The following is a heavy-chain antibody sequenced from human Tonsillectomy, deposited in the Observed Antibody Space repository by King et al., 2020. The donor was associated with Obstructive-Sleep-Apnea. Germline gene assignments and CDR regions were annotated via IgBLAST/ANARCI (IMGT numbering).Heavy chain of an antibody. Sequence: VQLVESGAEVKKPGASVKVSCKASGYTFTSYGISLVRQAPGQGLEWMGWISAYNGNTNYAQKLQGRVTMTTDKSTSTAYMELRSLRSDDTAVYYCASPLGVGALGAFDIWGQGTMVTVSS. CDR2: ISAYNGNT. CDR3: ASPLGVGALGAFDI. V-gene: IGHV1-18*01. J-gene: IGHJ3*02. D-gene: IGHD1-26*01. CDR1: GYTFTSYG.